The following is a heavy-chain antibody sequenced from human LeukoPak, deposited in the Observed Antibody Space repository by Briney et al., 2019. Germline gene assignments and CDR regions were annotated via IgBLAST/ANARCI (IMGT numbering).Heavy chain of an antibody. J-gene: IGHJ4*02. CDR2: ISWNGGST. CDR1: GFTFDDYG. D-gene: IGHD4-17*01. V-gene: IGHV3-20*04. Sequence: GGSLRLSCAASGFTFDDYGMSWVRQARGKGLEWVSGISWNGGSTGYADSVKGRFTISRDNAKNPLYLQMNSLRAEDTAVYYCARALIYGDYGTPYFDYWGQGTLVPVSS. CDR3: ARALIYGDYGTPYFDY.